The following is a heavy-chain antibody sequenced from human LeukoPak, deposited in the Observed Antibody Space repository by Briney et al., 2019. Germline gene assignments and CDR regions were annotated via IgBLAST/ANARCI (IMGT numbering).Heavy chain of an antibody. Sequence: GGSLRLSCAASGFTFSDYYMSWIRQAPGKGLEWVSYISFSGSTIYYADSVKGRFTISRDNAKNSLYLQMNSLRAEDTAVYYCARPSTVTTPFDYWGQGTLVTVSS. CDR2: ISFSGSTI. D-gene: IGHD4-17*01. CDR3: ARPSTVTTPFDY. CDR1: GFTFSDYY. J-gene: IGHJ4*02. V-gene: IGHV3-11*04.